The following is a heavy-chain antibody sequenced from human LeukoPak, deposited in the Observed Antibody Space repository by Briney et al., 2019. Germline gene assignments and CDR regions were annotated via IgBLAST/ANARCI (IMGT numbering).Heavy chain of an antibody. CDR2: IWSDKSNK. D-gene: IGHD4-11*01. V-gene: IGHV3-33*06. CDR1: GFIFNHHA. J-gene: IGHJ4*02. Sequence: GGSLRLSCAASGFIFNHHAMHWVRQAPGKGLEWVAAIWSDKSNKFYADSVRGRSTISRDDSRKTVYRQMERMTVEDTAIYYCAKDAQRGFDYSNSLEYWGQGALVTVA. CDR3: AKDAQRGFDYSNSLEY.